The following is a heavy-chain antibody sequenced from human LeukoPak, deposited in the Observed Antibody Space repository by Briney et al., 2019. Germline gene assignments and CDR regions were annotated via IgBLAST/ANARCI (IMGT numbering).Heavy chain of an antibody. Sequence: GGSLRLSCAASGFTFSSYSMKWVRQAPGKGLDWLSYISSGSSTIYYADSVKGRFTISRDNTKKTLYLEMNSLRAEDTAVYFCARVAHFDRGMDVWGQGTTVTVSS. J-gene: IGHJ6*02. CDR1: GFTFSSYS. V-gene: IGHV3-48*04. D-gene: IGHD3-9*01. CDR3: ARVAHFDRGMDV. CDR2: ISSGSSTI.